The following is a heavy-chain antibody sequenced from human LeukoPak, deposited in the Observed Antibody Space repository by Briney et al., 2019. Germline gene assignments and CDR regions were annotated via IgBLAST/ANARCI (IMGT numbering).Heavy chain of an antibody. J-gene: IGHJ6*03. Sequence: GGSLRLSCAASGFTFSTYSMNWVRQAPGKGLEWVSSISSSSAYIYYADSVKGRFTISRDNAKNSLYLQMNSLRADDTAVYYCARFAAGGSYYYYMDVWGKGTTVTVSS. V-gene: IGHV3-21*01. CDR3: ARFAAGGSYYYYMDV. CDR1: GFTFSTYS. D-gene: IGHD6-25*01. CDR2: ISSSSAYI.